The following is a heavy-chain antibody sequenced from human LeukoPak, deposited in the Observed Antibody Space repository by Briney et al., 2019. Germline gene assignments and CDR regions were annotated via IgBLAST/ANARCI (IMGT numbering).Heavy chain of an antibody. J-gene: IGHJ4*02. CDR3: AREDVEDIVVVVAATFLGY. Sequence: KTGGSLRLSCAASGFTFSSYSMGWVRQAPGKGLEWVSSISSSSSYIYYADSVKGRFTISRDNAENSLYLQMNSLRAEDTAVYYCAREDVEDIVVVVAATFLGYWGQGTLVTVSS. CDR2: ISSSSSYI. CDR1: GFTFSSYS. V-gene: IGHV3-21*01. D-gene: IGHD2-15*01.